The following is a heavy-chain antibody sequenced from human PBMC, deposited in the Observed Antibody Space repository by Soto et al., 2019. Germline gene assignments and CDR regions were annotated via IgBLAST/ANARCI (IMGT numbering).Heavy chain of an antibody. CDR3: ARSGGYFDWLDIDY. CDR1: GGTFSSYA. Sequence: QVQLVQSGAEVKKPGSSVKVSCKASGGTFSSYAISWVRQAPGQGLEWMGGIIPIFGKANYAQKFQGRVTITADDSTNTAYMELSSLRSEDTAVYYCARSGGYFDWLDIDYWGQGTLVTVSS. J-gene: IGHJ4*02. CDR2: IIPIFGKA. V-gene: IGHV1-69*01. D-gene: IGHD3-9*01.